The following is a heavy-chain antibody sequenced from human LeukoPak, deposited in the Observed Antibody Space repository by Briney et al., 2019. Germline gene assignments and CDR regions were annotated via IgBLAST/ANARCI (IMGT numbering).Heavy chain of an antibody. CDR3: ARDKSRYYYDSSDAFDI. V-gene: IGHV1-2*02. J-gene: IGHJ3*02. D-gene: IGHD3-22*01. CDR1: GYTFTGYY. CDR2: INPNSGGT. Sequence: ASVKVSCEASGYTFTGYYMHWVRQAPGQGLEWMGWINPNSGGTNYAQKFQGRVTMTRDTSISTAYMELSRLRSDDTAVYYCARDKSRYYYDSSDAFDIWGQGTMVTVSS.